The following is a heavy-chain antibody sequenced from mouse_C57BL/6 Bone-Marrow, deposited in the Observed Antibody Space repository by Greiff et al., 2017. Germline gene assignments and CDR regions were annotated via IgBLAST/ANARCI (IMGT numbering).Heavy chain of an antibody. CDR3: ERLSTVVAKDY. V-gene: IGHV1-53*01. Sequence: QVQLQQPGTELVKPGASVTLSCKASGYTFTSYWMRWVKQTPGHGLEWIGPINPSTGGTNYNEKFKSKATLTVDKSSSTAYMQLSSLTSEDSEVYYCERLSTVVAKDYWGQGTTLTVSS. CDR1: GYTFTSYW. J-gene: IGHJ2*01. CDR2: INPSTGGT. D-gene: IGHD1-1*01.